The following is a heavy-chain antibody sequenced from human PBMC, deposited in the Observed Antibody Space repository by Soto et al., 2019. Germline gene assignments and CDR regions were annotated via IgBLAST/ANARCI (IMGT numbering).Heavy chain of an antibody. J-gene: IGHJ2*01. CDR2: TYYRSKWYN. V-gene: IGHV6-1*02. CDR1: GDSVSSATAT. Sequence: QVQLQQSGPGLVKPSQTLSLICAISGDSVSSATATWSWIRQSPSRGLEWLGRTYYRSKWYNDYAVSVKSRIAITPDTSKNQVSLQLSSVTPDDTAVYFCARDSSGFHWYVDLWGRGTLVTVSS. D-gene: IGHD6-19*01. CDR3: ARDSSGFHWYVDL.